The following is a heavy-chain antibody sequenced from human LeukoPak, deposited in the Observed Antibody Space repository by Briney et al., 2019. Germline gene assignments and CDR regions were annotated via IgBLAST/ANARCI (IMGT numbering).Heavy chain of an antibody. D-gene: IGHD3-3*01. CDR1: RFTFSDYY. V-gene: IGHV3-11*04. CDR3: ASGWSGYYNYYYYTDV. Sequence: GGSLRLSCAASRFTFSDYYMSWIRQAPGKGLEWVSYISSSGSTIYYADSVKGRFTISRDNAKNSLYLQMNSLRAEDTAVYYCASGWSGYYNYYYYTDVWGKGTTVTVSS. J-gene: IGHJ6*03. CDR2: ISSSGSTI.